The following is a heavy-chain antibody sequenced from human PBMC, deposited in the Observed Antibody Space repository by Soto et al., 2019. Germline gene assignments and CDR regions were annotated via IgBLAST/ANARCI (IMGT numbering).Heavy chain of an antibody. Sequence: PSETLSLTCAVSGGSISSSNWWSWVRQPPGKGLEWIGEIYHSGSTNYNPSLTSRVTTSVDKSKNQFSLKLSSVTAADTAVYYCVRYCTTTSCSYYFDYWGQGTLVTVSS. CDR3: VRYCTTTSCSYYFDY. D-gene: IGHD2-2*01. J-gene: IGHJ4*02. CDR1: GGSISSSNW. V-gene: IGHV4-4*02. CDR2: IYHSGST.